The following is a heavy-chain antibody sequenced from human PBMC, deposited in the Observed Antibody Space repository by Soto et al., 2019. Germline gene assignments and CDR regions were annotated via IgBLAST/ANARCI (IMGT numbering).Heavy chain of an antibody. D-gene: IGHD4-17*01. CDR1: GGSLNSGGYY. CDR2: MYYSGSP. V-gene: IGHV4-31*11. Sequence: QVQLQESGPGLVKPSQTLSLTCAVSGGSLNSGGYYWSWIRQRPGKGLEWIGCMYYSGSPYYNPSLRSRLTMSVDTSKNHFSLKLSSVTAADTAVYYCARGNYGDPYYFDYWGQGILVTVSS. CDR3: ARGNYGDPYYFDY. J-gene: IGHJ4*02.